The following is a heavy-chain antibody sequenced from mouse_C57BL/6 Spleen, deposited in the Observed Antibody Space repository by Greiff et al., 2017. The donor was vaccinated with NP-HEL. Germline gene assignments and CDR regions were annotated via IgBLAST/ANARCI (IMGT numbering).Heavy chain of an antibody. CDR2: IWRGGST. D-gene: IGHD1-1*01. CDR3: AKNRELTTVVADYAMDY. Sequence: QVHVKQSGPGLVQPSQSLSITCTVSGFSLTSYGVHWVRQSPGKGLEWLGVIWRGGSTDYNAAFMSRLSITKDNSKSQVFFKMNSLQADDTAIYYCAKNRELTTVVADYAMDYWGQGTSVTVSS. V-gene: IGHV2-5*01. CDR1: GFSLTSYG. J-gene: IGHJ4*01.